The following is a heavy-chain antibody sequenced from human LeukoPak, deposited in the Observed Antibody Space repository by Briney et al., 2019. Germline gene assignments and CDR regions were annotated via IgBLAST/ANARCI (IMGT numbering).Heavy chain of an antibody. CDR3: ATTPYCSSTSCYRAFYFDH. CDR1: GFTFSSYS. V-gene: IGHV3-21*01. CDR2: ISSSSSYI. D-gene: IGHD2-2*02. J-gene: IGHJ4*02. Sequence: GGSLRLSCAASGFTFSSYSMNWVRQAPGKGLECVSSISSSSSYIYYADSVKGRFTISRDNAKNSLYLQMNSLGAEDTAVYYCATTPYCSSTSCYRAFYFDHWGQGTLVTVSS.